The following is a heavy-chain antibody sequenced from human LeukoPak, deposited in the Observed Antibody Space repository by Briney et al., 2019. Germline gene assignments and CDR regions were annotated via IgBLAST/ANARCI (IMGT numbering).Heavy chain of an antibody. CDR3: AGPYYDFWSGTDAFDI. V-gene: IGHV4-39*07. D-gene: IGHD3-3*01. J-gene: IGHJ3*02. CDR1: GGSISSSSYY. CDR2: IYYSGST. Sequence: PSETLSLTCTVPGGSISSSSYYWGWIRQPPGKGLEWIGSIYYSGSTYYNPSLKSRVTISVDTSKNQFSLKLSSVTAADTAVYYCAGPYYDFWSGTDAFDIWGQGTMVTVSS.